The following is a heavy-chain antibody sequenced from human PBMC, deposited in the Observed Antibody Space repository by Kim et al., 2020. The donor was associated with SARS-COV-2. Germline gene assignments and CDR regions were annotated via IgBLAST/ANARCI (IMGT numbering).Heavy chain of an antibody. Sequence: SGSTNYNPSLKSRVTISVDTSKNQFSLKLSSVTAADTAVYYCARGPPLDYWGQGTLVTVSS. J-gene: IGHJ4*02. V-gene: IGHV4-34*01. CDR3: ARGPPLDY. CDR2: SGST.